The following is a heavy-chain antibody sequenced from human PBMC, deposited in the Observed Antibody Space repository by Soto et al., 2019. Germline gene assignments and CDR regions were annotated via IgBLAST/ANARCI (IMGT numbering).Heavy chain of an antibody. J-gene: IGHJ4*02. D-gene: IGHD3-9*01. V-gene: IGHV4-4*07. CDR2: IYTSGST. CDR1: GGSISSYY. Sequence: LSLTCTVSGGSISSYYWSWIRQPAGKGLEWIGRIYTSGSTIYNPSLKSRVTMSVDTSKNQFSLKLSSVTAADTAVYYCARELSYYDILTGYSTLGYFDYWGQGTLVTVSS. CDR3: ARELSYYDILTGYSTLGYFDY.